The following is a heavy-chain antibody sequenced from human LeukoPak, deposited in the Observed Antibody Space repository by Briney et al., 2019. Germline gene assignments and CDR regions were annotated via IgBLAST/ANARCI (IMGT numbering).Heavy chain of an antibody. CDR3: ARDRLAAGGSGA. V-gene: IGHV1-2*06. J-gene: IGHJ5*02. CDR1: GYTYTGYS. Sequence: GASVKASCMASGYTYTGYSMHWVRQAPGQGLEWMGRVNPNSGGTNYAQKFQGRVTMTRDTSISTAYMELSSLRSDDTAVYYCARDRLAAGGSGAWGQGTLVTVSS. CDR2: VNPNSGGT. D-gene: IGHD6-13*01.